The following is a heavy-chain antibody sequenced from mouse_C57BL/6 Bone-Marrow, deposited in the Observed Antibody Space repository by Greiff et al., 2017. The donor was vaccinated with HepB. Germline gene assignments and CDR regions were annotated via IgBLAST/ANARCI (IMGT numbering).Heavy chain of an antibody. CDR3: TCCWEDYAMDY. CDR1: GFNIKDDY. J-gene: IGHJ4*01. Sequence: EVHLVESGAELVRPGASVKLSCTASGFNIKDDYMHWVKQRPEQGLEWIGWIDPENGDTEYASKFQGKATITADTSSSTAYLQLSSLTSEDTAVYYCTCCWEDYAMDYWGQGTSVTVSS. D-gene: IGHD4-1*01. V-gene: IGHV14-4*01. CDR2: IDPENGDT.